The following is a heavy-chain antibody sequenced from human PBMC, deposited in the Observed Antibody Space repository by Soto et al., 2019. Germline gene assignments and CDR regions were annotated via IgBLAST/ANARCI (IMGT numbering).Heavy chain of an antibody. D-gene: IGHD6-19*01. CDR2: IWYDGSNK. CDR3: AREIAVAGYNWFDP. J-gene: IGHJ5*02. V-gene: IGHV3-33*01. Sequence: GGSLRLSCAASGFTFSSYCMHWVRQAPGKGLEWVAVIWYDGSNKYYADSVKGRFTISRDNSKNTLYLQMNSLRAEDTAVYYCAREIAVAGYNWFDPWDQGTLVTVS. CDR1: GFTFSSYC.